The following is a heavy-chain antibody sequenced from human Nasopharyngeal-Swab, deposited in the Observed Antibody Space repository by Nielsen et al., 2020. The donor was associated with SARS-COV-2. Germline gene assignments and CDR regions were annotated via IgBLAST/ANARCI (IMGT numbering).Heavy chain of an antibody. J-gene: IGHJ4*02. CDR3: ASRGYSGYDFDY. Sequence: SETLSLTCTVSGGSISSSRYYWGWIRQPPGKGLEWIGSIYYSGSTYYSPSLKSRVTISVDTSKNQFSLKLSSVTAADTAVYYCASRGYSGYDFDYWGQGTLVTVSS. D-gene: IGHD5-12*01. CDR1: GGSISSSRYY. CDR2: IYYSGST. V-gene: IGHV4-39*01.